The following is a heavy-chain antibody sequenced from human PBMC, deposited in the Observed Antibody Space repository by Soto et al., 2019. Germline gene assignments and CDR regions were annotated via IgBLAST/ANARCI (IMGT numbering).Heavy chain of an antibody. D-gene: IGHD5-12*01. J-gene: IGHJ6*02. CDR2: ISGSGGST. CDR3: AKELWAEWLRPHQPSREYGMDV. CDR1: GFTFSSYA. Sequence: EVQLLESGGGLVQPGGSLRLSCAASGFTFSSYAMSWVRQAPGKGLEWVSAISGSGGSTYYADSVKGRFTISRDNSKNTLYLQMNSLRAEDTAVYYCAKELWAEWLRPHQPSREYGMDVWGQGTTVTVSS. V-gene: IGHV3-23*01.